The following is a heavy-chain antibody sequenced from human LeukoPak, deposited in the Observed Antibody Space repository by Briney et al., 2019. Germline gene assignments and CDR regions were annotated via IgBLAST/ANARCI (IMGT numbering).Heavy chain of an antibody. J-gene: IGHJ4*02. D-gene: IGHD5-24*01. V-gene: IGHV3-30-3*01. CDR1: GFTFSSYA. CDR3: ARDPDGYPAPYFDY. CDR2: ISYDGSNK. Sequence: GGSLRLSCAASGFTFSSYAMHWVRQAPGKGLEWVAVISYDGSNKYYADSVKGRFTISRDNSKNTLYLQMNSLRAEDTAVYYCARDPDGYPAPYFDYWGQGTLVTVSS.